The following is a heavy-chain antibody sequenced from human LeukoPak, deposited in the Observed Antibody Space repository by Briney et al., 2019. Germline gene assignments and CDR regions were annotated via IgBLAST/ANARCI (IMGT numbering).Heavy chain of an antibody. D-gene: IGHD5-18*01. V-gene: IGHV3-74*01. CDR1: GIAFSNHW. J-gene: IGHJ4*02. CDR3: AKDQPTAMALFDY. Sequence: PGGSLRLSCAASGIAFSNHWMHWVRQAPGKGLEWVSWINNDGSYAVYADSVRARFTISRDNSKNTLYLQMNSLRAEDTAVYYCAKDQPTAMALFDYWGQGTLVTVSS. CDR2: INNDGSYA.